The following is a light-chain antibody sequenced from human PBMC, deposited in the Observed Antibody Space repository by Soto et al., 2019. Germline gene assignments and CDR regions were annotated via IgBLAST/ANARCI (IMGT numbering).Light chain of an antibody. J-gene: IGLJ3*02. CDR1: SSDVGNYNH. Sequence: QSALTQPASVSGSPGQSITISCTGTSSDVGNYNHVSWYQLHPGKAPKLMIYEVTNRPSGVSDRFSGSKSGNTASLTVSGLQAEDEGDYYCSSYVRSSSSWVFGGGTKVTVL. V-gene: IGLV2-14*01. CDR3: SSYVRSSSSWV. CDR2: EVT.